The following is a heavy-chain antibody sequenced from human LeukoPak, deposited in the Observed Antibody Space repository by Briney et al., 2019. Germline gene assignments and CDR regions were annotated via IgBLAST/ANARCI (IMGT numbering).Heavy chain of an antibody. V-gene: IGHV4-30-4*08. J-gene: IGHJ5*02. D-gene: IGHD3-10*01. CDR1: GGSISRGDYY. Sequence: PSQTLSLTCTVSGGSISRGDYYWSWIRQPPGKGLEWIGYIYYNGSTYYNPSLKSRVTISVDTSKNQFSLKLSSVTAADTAVYYCAKTSLGGAWFDPWGQGTPVTVSS. CDR2: IYYNGST. CDR3: AKTSLGGAWFDP.